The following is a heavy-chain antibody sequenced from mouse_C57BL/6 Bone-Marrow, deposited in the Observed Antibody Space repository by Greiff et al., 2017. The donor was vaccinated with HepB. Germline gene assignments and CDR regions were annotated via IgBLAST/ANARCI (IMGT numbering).Heavy chain of an antibody. V-gene: IGHV1-54*01. Sequence: VMLVESGAELVRPGTSVKVSCKASGYAFTNYLIEWVKQRPGQGLEWIGVINPGSGGTNYNEKFKGKATLTADKSSSTAYMQLSSLTSEDSAVYFCARGGASRYFDYWGQGTTLTVSS. CDR2: INPGSGGT. CDR1: GYAFTNYL. D-gene: IGHD1-1*01. CDR3: ARGGASRYFDY. J-gene: IGHJ2*01.